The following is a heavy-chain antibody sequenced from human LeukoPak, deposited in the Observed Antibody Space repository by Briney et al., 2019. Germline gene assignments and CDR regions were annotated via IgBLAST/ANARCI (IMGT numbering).Heavy chain of an antibody. Sequence: ASVKVSCKASGYTFTGYYMHWVRQAPGQGLEWMGWINPNSGGTNYAQKFQGRVTMTRDTSISTAYMELSRLRSDDTAVYYCARDPPGQTYYYDSSGYYSSYYFDYWGQGTLVTVSS. J-gene: IGHJ4*02. V-gene: IGHV1-2*02. CDR1: GYTFTGYY. D-gene: IGHD3-22*01. CDR2: INPNSGGT. CDR3: ARDPPGQTYYYDSSGYYSSYYFDY.